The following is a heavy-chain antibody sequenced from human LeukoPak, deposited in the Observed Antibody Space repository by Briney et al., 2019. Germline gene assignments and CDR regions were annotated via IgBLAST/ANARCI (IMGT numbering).Heavy chain of an antibody. J-gene: IGHJ4*02. D-gene: IGHD6-13*01. Sequence: GRSLRLSCAASRFTFSNYTMNWVRQAPGKGLEWVSSISRSGRFTFYADSLKGRFTTFRDNANNLLYLQMNSLRAEATALYYCATIAAGGLDSWGQGTLVTVSS. CDR1: RFTFSNYT. V-gene: IGHV3-21*01. CDR2: ISRSGRFT. CDR3: ATIAAGGLDS.